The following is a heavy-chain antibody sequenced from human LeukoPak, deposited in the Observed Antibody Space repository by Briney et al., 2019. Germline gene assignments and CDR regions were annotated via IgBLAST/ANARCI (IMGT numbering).Heavy chain of an antibody. CDR3: ARVHTYTWDGNYFDY. Sequence: GGSLRLSCAASGFTFSDHYMDWVRQAPGKGLEWVGRTRNKAYSYTTEYAASVKGRFTISRDDSKNSLYLQMDSLKTEDTAVYYCARVHTYTWDGNYFDYWGQGTLVAVSS. CDR2: TRNKAYSYTT. V-gene: IGHV3-72*01. CDR1: GFTFSDHY. D-gene: IGHD1-26*01. J-gene: IGHJ4*02.